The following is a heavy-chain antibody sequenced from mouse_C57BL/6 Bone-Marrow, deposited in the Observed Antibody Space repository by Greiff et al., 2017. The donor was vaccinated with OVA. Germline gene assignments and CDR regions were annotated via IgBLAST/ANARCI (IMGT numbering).Heavy chain of an antibody. CDR3: ARDLHWYFDV. V-gene: IGHV1-69*01. CDR2: IDPSDSHT. J-gene: IGHJ1*03. CDR1: GYTFTSYW. Sequence: QVQLQQPGAELVMPGASVKLSCKASGYTFTSYWMHWVKQRPGQGLEWIGEIDPSDSHTNYNQKFKGKSTLTVDKSSSTAYMQLSSLTSEDSAVYYCARDLHWYFDVWGTGTTVTVSS.